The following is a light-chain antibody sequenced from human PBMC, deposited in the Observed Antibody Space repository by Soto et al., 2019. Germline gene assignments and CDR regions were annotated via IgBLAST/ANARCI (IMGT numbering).Light chain of an antibody. V-gene: IGKV3-15*01. CDR3: QQYNNWPQT. CDR1: QSVSSN. CDR2: GAS. Sequence: EIVMTQSPATLSVSPGERATLSCRASQSVSSNLAWYQQKPGQAPRLLIYGASTRATGIPARFSVSVSGTEFTLTISSLQSEDFAVYYCQQYNNWPQTFGQGTKVDIK. J-gene: IGKJ1*01.